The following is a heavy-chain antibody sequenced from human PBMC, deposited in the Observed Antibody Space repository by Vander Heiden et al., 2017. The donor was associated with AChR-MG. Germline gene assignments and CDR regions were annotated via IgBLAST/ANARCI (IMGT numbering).Heavy chain of an antibody. D-gene: IGHD5-12*01. CDR1: GGTFSSYA. Sequence: QVQLVQSGAEVKKPGSSVKVSCKASGGTFSSYAISWVRQDPGQGLEWMGGIIPIIGTANYAQKFQGRVTITADESTSTAYMELSSLRSEDTAVYYCARGGRSGYDYPRYFDYWGQGTLVTVSS. V-gene: IGHV1-69*01. CDR2: IIPIIGTA. J-gene: IGHJ4*02. CDR3: ARGGRSGYDYPRYFDY.